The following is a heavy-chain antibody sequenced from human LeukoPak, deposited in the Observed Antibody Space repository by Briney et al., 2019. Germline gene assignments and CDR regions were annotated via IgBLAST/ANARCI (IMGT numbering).Heavy chain of an antibody. Sequence: GGSLRLSCVASGFTFSNYWMNWVRQAPGKGLEWVSSISSSSSYIYYADSVKGRFTISRDNAKNSLYLQMNSLRAEDTAVYYCAGLYYDFWSGYYGTNAFDIWGQGTMVTVSS. D-gene: IGHD3-3*01. CDR3: AGLYYDFWSGYYGTNAFDI. J-gene: IGHJ3*02. CDR2: ISSSSSYI. CDR1: GFTFSNYW. V-gene: IGHV3-21*04.